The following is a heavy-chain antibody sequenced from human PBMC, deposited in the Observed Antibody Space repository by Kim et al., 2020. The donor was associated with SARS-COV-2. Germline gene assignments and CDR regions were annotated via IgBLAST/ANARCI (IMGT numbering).Heavy chain of an antibody. D-gene: IGHD3-9*01. Sequence: SETLSLTCAVYGGSFSGYYWSWIRQPPGKGLEWIGEINHSGSTNYNPSLKSRVTISVDTSKNQFSLKLSSVTAADTAVYYCARLGTYRKLRYFDSYGMDVWGQGTTVTVSS. J-gene: IGHJ6*02. V-gene: IGHV4-34*01. CDR3: ARLGTYRKLRYFDSYGMDV. CDR1: GGSFSGYY. CDR2: INHSGST.